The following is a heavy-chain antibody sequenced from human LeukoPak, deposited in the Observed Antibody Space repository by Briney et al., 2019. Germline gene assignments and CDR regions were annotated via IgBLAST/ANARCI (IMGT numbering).Heavy chain of an antibody. CDR3: AKEEYWGYYMDV. D-gene: IGHD2/OR15-2a*01. CDR1: GFTFDDYG. Sequence: GGSLRLSCAASGFTFDDYGMSWVRQAPGKGLEWVSGVNWNGGSTGYADSVKGRFTISRDNSKNTVSLQMNSLRGEDSAVYYCAKEEYWGYYMDVWGKGTTVTVSS. J-gene: IGHJ6*04. CDR2: VNWNGGST. V-gene: IGHV3-20*04.